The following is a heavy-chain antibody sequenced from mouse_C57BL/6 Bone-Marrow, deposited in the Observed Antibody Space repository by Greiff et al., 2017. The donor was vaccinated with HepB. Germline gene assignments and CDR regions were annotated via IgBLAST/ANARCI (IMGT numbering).Heavy chain of an antibody. CDR2: ISNGGGST. CDR1: GFTFSDYY. J-gene: IGHJ1*03. D-gene: IGHD1-1*01. V-gene: IGHV5-12*01. Sequence: EVKVVESGGGLVQPGGSLKLSCAASGFTFSDYYMYWVRQTPEKRLEWVAYISNGGGSTYYPDTVKGRFTISRDNAKNTLYLQMSRLKSEDTAMYYCASLGSSSTYWYFDVWGTGTTVTVSS. CDR3: ASLGSSSTYWYFDV.